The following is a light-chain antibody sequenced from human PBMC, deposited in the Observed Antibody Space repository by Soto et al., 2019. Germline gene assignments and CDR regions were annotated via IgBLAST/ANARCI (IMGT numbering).Light chain of an antibody. Sequence: DIQMTQSPSTLSASVGDRVTITCRASQSISSWLAWYQQKPGKAPKLLIYDASSLESGVPSRFSGSGSGTEFTLTISSLQPDDFATYYCQQYFSYPYTFGQGTKLEIK. J-gene: IGKJ2*01. CDR1: QSISSW. CDR3: QQYFSYPYT. V-gene: IGKV1-5*01. CDR2: DAS.